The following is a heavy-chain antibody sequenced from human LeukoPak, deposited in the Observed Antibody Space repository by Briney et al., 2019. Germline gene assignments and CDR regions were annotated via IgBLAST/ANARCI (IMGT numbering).Heavy chain of an antibody. J-gene: IGHJ3*02. CDR1: GFTFSTYW. V-gene: IGHV3-7*03. CDR3: ASAEYDRSCYYFGDGFDI. D-gene: IGHD3-22*01. Sequence: PGGSLRLSCEGSGFTFSTYWMSWVRQAPGKGLEWVANIRQDGSERHYVDSVKGRFTISRDNAKNSLFLQMDSLRAEDTAVYYCASAEYDRSCYYFGDGFDIWGQGTLVTVSS. CDR2: IRQDGSER.